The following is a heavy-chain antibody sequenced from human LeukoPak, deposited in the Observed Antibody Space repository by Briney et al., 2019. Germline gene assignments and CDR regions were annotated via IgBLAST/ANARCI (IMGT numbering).Heavy chain of an antibody. J-gene: IGHJ4*02. V-gene: IGHV1-46*01. Sequence: ASVKVSCKASGYTFTSYYIDWVRQAPGQGLEWMGIINPSGGRTTYAQKFQGRVTMTRDTSTSTVYMEMSGLRSEDTAVYYCRREGEYDVRKPGGDYWGQGTLVTVPS. CDR2: INPSGGRT. CDR1: GYTFTSYY. D-gene: IGHD3-10*01. CDR3: RREGEYDVRKPGGDY.